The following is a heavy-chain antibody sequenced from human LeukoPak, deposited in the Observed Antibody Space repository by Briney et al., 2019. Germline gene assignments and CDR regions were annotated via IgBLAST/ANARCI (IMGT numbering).Heavy chain of an antibody. J-gene: IGHJ4*02. D-gene: IGHD2-2*01. V-gene: IGHV1-18*04. CDR2: ISTYNGNT. CDR3: ARDLEHCRNIICSNSAY. CDR1: GYNFDRYG. Sequence: GASVKVSCKGSGYNFDRYGVNWVRRAPGQGLEWVGWISTYNGNTFYAQKFEGRVSMTTDTSTNTVYMDLRSLRSDDTAVYYCARDLEHCRNIICSNSAYWGQGTLVTVSS.